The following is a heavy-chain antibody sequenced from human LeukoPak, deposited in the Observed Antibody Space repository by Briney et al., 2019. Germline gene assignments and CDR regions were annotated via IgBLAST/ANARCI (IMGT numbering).Heavy chain of an antibody. V-gene: IGHV4-34*01. J-gene: IGHJ6*02. CDR1: GGSFSGYY. CDR2: INHSGST. CDR3: ARCIAVAGGSLYYYYGMDV. Sequence: PSETLSLTCAVYGGSFSGYYWSWIRQPPVKELEWIGEINHSGSTNYNPSLKSRVTISVDTSKNQFSLKLSSVTAADTAVYYCARCIAVAGGSLYYYYGMDVWGQGTTVTVSS. D-gene: IGHD6-19*01.